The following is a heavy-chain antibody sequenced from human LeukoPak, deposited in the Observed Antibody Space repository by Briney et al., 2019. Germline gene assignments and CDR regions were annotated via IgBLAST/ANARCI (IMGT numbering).Heavy chain of an antibody. CDR1: GFAFSRHG. CDR3: AKADGDYVPTYFDY. V-gene: IGHV3-23*01. D-gene: IGHD4-17*01. CDR2: ISGSAAGT. J-gene: IGHJ4*02. Sequence: GGSLRLSCAASGFAFSRHGMTWVRQAPGKGLEWVSAISGSAAGTYYADSVKGRFTISRDNSKNTLYLQMNSLRAEDTAVYYCAKADGDYVPTYFDYWGQGTLVTVSS.